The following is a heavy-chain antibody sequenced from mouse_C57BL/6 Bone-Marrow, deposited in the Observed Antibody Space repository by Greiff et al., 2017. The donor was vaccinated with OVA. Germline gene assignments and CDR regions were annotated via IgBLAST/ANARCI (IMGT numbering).Heavy chain of an antibody. CDR3: ARYYYGSGYAWFAY. CDR1: GFTFSSYA. V-gene: IGHV5-4*03. J-gene: IGHJ3*01. CDR2: ISDGGSYT. Sequence: EVMLVESGGGLVKPGGSLKLSCAASGFTFSSYAMSWVRQTPEQRLEWVATISDGGSYTYYPDNVKGRFTISRDNAKNNLYLQMSHLKSEDTAMYYFARYYYGSGYAWFAYWGQGTLVTVSA. D-gene: IGHD1-1*01.